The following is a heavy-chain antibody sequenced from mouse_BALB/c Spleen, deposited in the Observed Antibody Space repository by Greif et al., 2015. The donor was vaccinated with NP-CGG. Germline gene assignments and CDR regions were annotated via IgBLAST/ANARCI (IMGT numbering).Heavy chain of an antibody. V-gene: IGHV1-54*01. CDR3: ARSDGYPSYYAMDY. CDR1: GYAFTNYL. J-gene: IGHJ4*01. Sequence: VQLQESGAELVRPGTSVKVSCKASGYAFTNYLIEWVKQRPGQGLERIGVINPGSGGTNYNEKFKGKATLTADKSSSTAYMQLSSLTSDDSAVYFCARSDGYPSYYAMDYWGQGTSVTVSS. CDR2: INPGSGGT. D-gene: IGHD2-3*01.